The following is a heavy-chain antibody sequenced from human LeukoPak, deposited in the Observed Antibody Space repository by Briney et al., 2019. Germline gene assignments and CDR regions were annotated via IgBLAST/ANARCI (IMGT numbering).Heavy chain of an antibody. CDR1: GFTFSSYA. CDR2: IYTGGST. CDR3: ARNLYYYDSSGYYYY. Sequence: PGGSLRLSCAASGFTFSSYAMSWVRQAPGKGLEWVSAIYTGGSTYYAGSVKGRFTISRDNSKNTLYLQMNSRRAEDTAVYYCARNLYYYDSSGYYYYWGQGTLVTVSS. D-gene: IGHD3-22*01. V-gene: IGHV3-66*01. J-gene: IGHJ4*02.